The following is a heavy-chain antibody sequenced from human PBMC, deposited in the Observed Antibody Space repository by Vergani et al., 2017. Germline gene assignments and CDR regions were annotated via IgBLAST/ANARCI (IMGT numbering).Heavy chain of an antibody. CDR1: GYTFTSYY. CDR2: INHSGGST. D-gene: IGHD5-24*01. J-gene: IGHJ6*03. Sequence: QVQLVQSGAEVKKPGASVKVSCKASGYTFTSYYMHWVRQAPGQGLEWMGIINHSGGSTSYAQKFQGRVTMTRDTSTSTVYMELSSLRSEDTAVYYCARDREMATIFHYYYYMDVWGKGTTVTVSS. V-gene: IGHV1-46*01. CDR3: ARDREMATIFHYYYYMDV.